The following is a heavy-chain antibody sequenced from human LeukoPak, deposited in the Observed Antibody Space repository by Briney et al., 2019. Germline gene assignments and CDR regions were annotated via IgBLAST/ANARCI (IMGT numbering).Heavy chain of an antibody. CDR1: GHTFTGYC. CDR2: INPNSGDT. Sequence: GASVKVSCTASGHTFTGYCMHWVRQAPGQGHEWMGWINPNSGDTKYAQKFQGRVTMTRDTSISTAYMELSRLRSDDTAVYYCATQRGSYLWGTDFDYWGQGTLVTVSS. CDR3: ATQRGSYLWGTDFDY. D-gene: IGHD3-16*01. J-gene: IGHJ4*02. V-gene: IGHV1-2*02.